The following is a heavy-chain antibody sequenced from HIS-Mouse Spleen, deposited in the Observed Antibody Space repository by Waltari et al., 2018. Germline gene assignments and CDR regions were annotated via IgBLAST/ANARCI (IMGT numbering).Heavy chain of an antibody. J-gene: IGHJ2*01. CDR3: AREIPYSSSWYDWYFDL. CDR1: GCPNINISYY. Sequence: QLQLQESVPGLVKHSDTPCLSCTVGGCPNINISYYWGWNRQPPGKGLEWIGSIYYSGSTYYIPSLKSRVTISVDTSKNQFSLKLSSVTAADTAVYYCAREIPYSSSWYDWYFDLWGRGTLVTVSS. D-gene: IGHD6-13*01. V-gene: IGHV4-39*07. CDR2: IYYSGST.